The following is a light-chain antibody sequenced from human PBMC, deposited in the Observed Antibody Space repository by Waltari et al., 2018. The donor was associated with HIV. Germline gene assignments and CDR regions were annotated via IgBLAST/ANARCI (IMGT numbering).Light chain of an antibody. CDR3: QHYSSYSPRT. J-gene: IGKJ1*01. V-gene: IGKV1-5*03. CDR1: QSISSW. Sequence: DIQTTQSPSTLSASVGDRVTITCRASQSISSWLAWYRQKPGKAPNLLIYKASSLESGVPSRFGGSGSGTEFTLTISSLQPDDFATYYCQHYSSYSPRTFGQGTKVEI. CDR2: KAS.